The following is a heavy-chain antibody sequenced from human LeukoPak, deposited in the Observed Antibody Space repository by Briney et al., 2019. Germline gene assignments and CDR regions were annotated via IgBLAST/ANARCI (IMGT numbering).Heavy chain of an antibody. CDR1: GGSISSGDYY. D-gene: IGHD2-21*02. V-gene: IGHV4-30-4*01. CDR3: ARVRDCGGDCYSSWYFDL. J-gene: IGHJ2*01. CDR2: IYYSGST. Sequence: PSQTLSLTCTVSGGSISSGDYYWSWIRQPPGKGLEWIGYIYYSGSTYYNPSLKSRVTISVDTSKNQFSLKLSSVTAADTAVHYCARVRDCGGDCYSSWYFDLWGRGTLVTVSS.